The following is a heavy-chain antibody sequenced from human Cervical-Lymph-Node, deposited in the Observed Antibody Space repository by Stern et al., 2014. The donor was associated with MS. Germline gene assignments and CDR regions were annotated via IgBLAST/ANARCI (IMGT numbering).Heavy chain of an antibody. CDR2: ISYDGSNK. D-gene: IGHD6-13*01. V-gene: IGHV3-30*01. CDR3: ARGGSSSSDY. Sequence: VQLVESGGDLAQPGGSLRLSCAASGFTFSSYAMHWVRQAPGKGLEWVAVISYDGSNKYYADSVKGRFTISRDNSKNTLYLQMNSLRAEDTAVYYCARGGSSSSDYWGQGTLVTVSS. CDR1: GFTFSSYA. J-gene: IGHJ4*02.